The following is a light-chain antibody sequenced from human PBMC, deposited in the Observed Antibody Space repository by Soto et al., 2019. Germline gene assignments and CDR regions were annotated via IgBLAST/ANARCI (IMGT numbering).Light chain of an antibody. CDR1: QGISSY. CDR2: AAS. J-gene: IGKJ1*01. CDR3: QQLKSYPQT. V-gene: IGKV1-9*01. Sequence: DIKLNQSPSFLSASVGDRVTVTCRASQGISSYLAWYQKKPGKAPKLLMYAASTLQSGVPSRFSGSGSGTEFTLTISSLQPEDFATYYCQQLKSYPQTFGQVTNVDVK.